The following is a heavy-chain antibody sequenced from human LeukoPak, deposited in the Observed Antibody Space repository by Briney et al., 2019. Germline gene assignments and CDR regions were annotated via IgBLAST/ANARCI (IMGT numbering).Heavy chain of an antibody. V-gene: IGHV3-23*01. CDR3: ARGAVISSSSAPGD. D-gene: IGHD6-6*01. Sequence: GGSLRLSCAASGFTFSSYAMSWVRQAPGKGLEWASAISGSGGSTYYAGSVKGRFTISRDNSKNTLYLQMNSLRAEDTAVYYCARGAVISSSSAPGDWGQGTLVTVSS. CDR2: ISGSGGST. J-gene: IGHJ4*02. CDR1: GFTFSSYA.